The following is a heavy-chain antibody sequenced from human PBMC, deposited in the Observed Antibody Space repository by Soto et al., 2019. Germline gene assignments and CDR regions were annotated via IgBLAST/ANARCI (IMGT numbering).Heavy chain of an antibody. Sequence: QVQLVESGGGVVQPGRSLRLSCAASGFTFSSYAMHWVRQAPGQGLEWVAGISYDGSNKYYADSVKGRFTISRDNSKNTLDLQMNSLRTEERAVYYCARYWAARPPPHYGMDVWGQGTTVTVSS. CDR2: ISYDGSNK. CDR1: GFTFSSYA. CDR3: ARYWAARPPPHYGMDV. V-gene: IGHV3-30-3*01. J-gene: IGHJ6*02. D-gene: IGHD6-6*01.